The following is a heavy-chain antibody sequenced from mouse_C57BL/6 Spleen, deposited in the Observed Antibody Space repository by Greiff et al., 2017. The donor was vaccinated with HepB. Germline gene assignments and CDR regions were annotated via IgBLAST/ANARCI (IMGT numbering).Heavy chain of an antibody. CDR1: GYTFTDYY. J-gene: IGHJ4*01. Sequence: QVQLQQSGAELVRPGASVKLSCKASGYTFTDYYINWVKQRPGQGLEWIARIYPGSGNTYYNEKFKGKATLTAEKSSSTAYMQLSSLTSEDSAVYFCARQLRLKGNYYAMDYWGQGTSVTVSS. D-gene: IGHD3-2*02. CDR2: IYPGSGNT. CDR3: ARQLRLKGNYYAMDY. V-gene: IGHV1-76*01.